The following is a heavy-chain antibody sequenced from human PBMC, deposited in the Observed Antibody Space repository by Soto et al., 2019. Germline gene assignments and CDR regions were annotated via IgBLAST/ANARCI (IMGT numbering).Heavy chain of an antibody. D-gene: IGHD6-19*01. Sequence: GWSLRLSCASSGFTFSSYSMNWVRQAPGKGLEWVSSISSSSSYIYYADSVKGRFTISRDNAKNSLYLQMNSLRAEDTAVYYCARGVDGRGWSYYYYYGLDVWCQENTVTV. J-gene: IGHJ6*02. CDR2: ISSSSSYI. V-gene: IGHV3-21*01. CDR1: GFTFSSYS. CDR3: ARGVDGRGWSYYYYYGLDV.